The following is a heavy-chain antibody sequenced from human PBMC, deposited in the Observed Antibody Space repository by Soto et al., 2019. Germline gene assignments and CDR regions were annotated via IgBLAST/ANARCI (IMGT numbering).Heavy chain of an antibody. J-gene: IGHJ5*02. V-gene: IGHV1-18*01. CDR1: GYTFTNFG. CDR3: ARVIPGVEAWFDP. Sequence: ASVKVSCKASGYTFTNFGVTWVRRAPGQGLEWMGWISAYTDTPNYAQKFQGRVTMTIDTSTSTAYMDLRSPTSDDTAVYYCARVIPGVEAWFDPWGQGTLVTVSS. CDR2: ISAYTDTP. D-gene: IGHD2-2*01.